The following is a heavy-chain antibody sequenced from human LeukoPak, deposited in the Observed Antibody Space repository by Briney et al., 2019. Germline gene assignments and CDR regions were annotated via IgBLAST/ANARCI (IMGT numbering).Heavy chain of an antibody. D-gene: IGHD3-22*01. CDR3: ARFLHGGYDSRLDY. J-gene: IGHJ4*02. CDR1: GSLFTSYW. V-gene: IGHV5-51*01. Sequence: GESLKISCKGSGSLFTSYWISWVRQMPGKGLEWMGIICPGDSDTRYSPSFQGQVTISADKSISTAYLQWSSLKASDTAMYYCARFLHGGYDSRLDYWGQGTLVTVSS. CDR2: ICPGDSDT.